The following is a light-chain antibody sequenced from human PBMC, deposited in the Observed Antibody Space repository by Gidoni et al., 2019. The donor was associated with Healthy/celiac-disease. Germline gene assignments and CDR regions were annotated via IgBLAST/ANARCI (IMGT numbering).Light chain of an antibody. CDR2: GNS. CDR3: QSYDSSLSDVV. Sequence: QSVLTQPPSVSGAPGQRVTISCTGSSSNIGAGYDVHWYQQIPGTAPKPLIYGNSNRPSGVPDRFSGSKSGTSASLAITGLQAEDEADYYCQSYDSSLSDVVFGGGTKLTVL. CDR1: SSNIGAGYD. V-gene: IGLV1-40*01. J-gene: IGLJ2*01.